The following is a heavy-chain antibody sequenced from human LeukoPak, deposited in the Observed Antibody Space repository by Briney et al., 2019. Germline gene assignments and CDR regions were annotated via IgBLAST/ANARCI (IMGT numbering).Heavy chain of an antibody. D-gene: IGHD6-6*01. V-gene: IGHV4-59*01. CDR2: IYYSGST. J-gene: IGHJ6*03. CDR1: GGSISNYY. CDR3: ARGWGVSARPGYMDV. Sequence: SETLSLTCTVSGGSISNYYWSWIRQPPGKGLEWIGYIYYSGSTKYNPSLKSRVTISVDTSKNQFSLRLSSVTAADTAVYYCARGWGVSARPGYMDVWGKGTTVTVSS.